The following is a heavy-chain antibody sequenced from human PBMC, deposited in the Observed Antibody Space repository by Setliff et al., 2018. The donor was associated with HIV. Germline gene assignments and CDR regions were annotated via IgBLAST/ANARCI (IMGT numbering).Heavy chain of an antibody. Sequence: SVKVSCKASGYTLTNYGISWVRQAPGQGLEWMGWINSKSGDTNYAQKFQGRVTMTRDTSISTAYMELSSLRAEDTAVYYCARYALAVPGYHNAFDIWGQGTMVTVSS. D-gene: IGHD6-19*01. CDR3: ARYALAVPGYHNAFDI. J-gene: IGHJ3*02. V-gene: IGHV1-2*02. CDR1: GYTLTNYG. CDR2: INSKSGDT.